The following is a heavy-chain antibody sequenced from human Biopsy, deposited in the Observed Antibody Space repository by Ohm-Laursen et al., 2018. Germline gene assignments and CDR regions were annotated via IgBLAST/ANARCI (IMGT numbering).Heavy chain of an antibody. CDR2: INPGGNST. Sequence: ASVKVSCKASRYTFTTYYIHWVRQAPGQGLEWMGIINPGGNSTAYTQNFQGRVTMTWETSTTTVYMELSSLRSEDTAVYYCVLASFDYWGQGTLVTVPS. CDR1: RYTFTTYY. J-gene: IGHJ4*02. CDR3: VLASFDY. V-gene: IGHV1-46*01.